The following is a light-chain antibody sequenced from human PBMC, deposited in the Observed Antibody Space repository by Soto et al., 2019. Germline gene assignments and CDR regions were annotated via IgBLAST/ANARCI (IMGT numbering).Light chain of an antibody. CDR2: GVS. V-gene: IGKV3-20*01. CDR1: QSVSSNY. CDR3: QQYGSSPWT. Sequence: EIVLTQSPCTLSLSPWGRPALSFMASQSVSSNYLAWYQQKPGQAPRLLIYGVSSRATGIPDRFSGSGSGTDFTLTISRLEPEDFAVYYCQQYGSSPWTFGQGTKVDIK. J-gene: IGKJ1*01.